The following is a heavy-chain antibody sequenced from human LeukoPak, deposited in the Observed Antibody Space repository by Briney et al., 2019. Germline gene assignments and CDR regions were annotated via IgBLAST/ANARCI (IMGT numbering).Heavy chain of an antibody. CDR3: ARYDHAPSYYYYYMDV. CDR2: YGGRT. D-gene: IGHD1-14*01. J-gene: IGHJ6*03. V-gene: IGHV4-59*13. CDR1: GDSISRYY. Sequence: SETLSLTCTVSGDSISRYYWSWIRQSPGKRLECIGYYGGRTTYNPSLKSRVTMSVDTSKNQFSLKLTSVTAADTAVYYCARYDHAPSYYYYYMDVWGKGTTVTVPS.